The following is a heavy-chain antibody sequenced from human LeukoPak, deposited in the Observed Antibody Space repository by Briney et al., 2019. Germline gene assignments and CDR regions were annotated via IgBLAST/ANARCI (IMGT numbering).Heavy chain of an antibody. Sequence: ASVKVSCKASGYTFTGYYMHWVRQAPGQGLEWMGRINPNSGGTNYAQKFQGRVAMTRDTSISTAYMELSRLRSDDTAVYYCARDVGVPAAHAWFDPWGQGTLVTVSS. J-gene: IGHJ5*02. CDR1: GYTFTGYY. V-gene: IGHV1-2*06. CDR2: INPNSGGT. CDR3: ARDVGVPAAHAWFDP. D-gene: IGHD2-2*01.